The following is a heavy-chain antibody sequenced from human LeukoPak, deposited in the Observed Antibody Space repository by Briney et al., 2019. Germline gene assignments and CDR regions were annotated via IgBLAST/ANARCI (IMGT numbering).Heavy chain of an antibody. Sequence: PSETLSLTCAVSGASVDSGGYYWSWVRQPPGKGLEWIGYIYYSGNTRSTNYNPSLKSRVTISVDSSKNQFSLKLSSVTAADTAVYYCARGSPDGGSSGGSAFDYWGQGTLVTVSS. D-gene: IGHD6-6*01. CDR2: IYYSGNTRST. J-gene: IGHJ4*02. CDR1: GASVDSGGYY. V-gene: IGHV4-61*08. CDR3: ARGSPDGGSSGGSAFDY.